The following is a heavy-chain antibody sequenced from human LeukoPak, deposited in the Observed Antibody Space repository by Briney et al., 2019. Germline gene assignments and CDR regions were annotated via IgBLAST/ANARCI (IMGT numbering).Heavy chain of an antibody. CDR2: ISAYNGNT. Sequence: AASVKVSCKASGYTFTSYGISWVRQAPGQGLEWMGWISAYNGNTNYAQRLQGRVTMTADTSTSTAYMELRSLRSDDTAVYYCARDNPYYGDYFDYWGQGTLVTVSS. J-gene: IGHJ4*02. D-gene: IGHD4-17*01. CDR1: GYTFTSYG. V-gene: IGHV1-18*01. CDR3: ARDNPYYGDYFDY.